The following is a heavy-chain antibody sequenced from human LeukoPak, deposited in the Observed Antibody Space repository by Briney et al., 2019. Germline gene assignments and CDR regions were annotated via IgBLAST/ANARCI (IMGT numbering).Heavy chain of an antibody. CDR1: GFTFSSYG. D-gene: IGHD4-17*01. CDR3: AKGLDGDSTYYYGMDV. V-gene: IGHV3-30*18. Sequence: PGGSLRLSCAASGFTFSSYGMHWVRQAPGKGLEWVAVISYDGSNKYYADSVKGRFTISRDNSKNTLYLQMNSLRAEDTAVYYCAKGLDGDSTYYYGMDVWGQGTTVTVSS. CDR2: ISYDGSNK. J-gene: IGHJ6*02.